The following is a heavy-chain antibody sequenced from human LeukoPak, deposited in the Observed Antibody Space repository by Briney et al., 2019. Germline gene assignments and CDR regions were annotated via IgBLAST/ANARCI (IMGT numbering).Heavy chain of an antibody. V-gene: IGHV3-23*01. Sequence: GGSLRLSCAASGFTFSSYGMSWVRQAPGKVLEWVSVISGSGGSTYSADSVKGRFTISRDNSKNTLYLQMNSLRAEDTAVYYCARERAGIWDSFDYWGQGTLVTVSS. CDR1: GFTFSSYG. CDR2: ISGSGGST. J-gene: IGHJ4*02. CDR3: ARERAGIWDSFDY. D-gene: IGHD3-10*01.